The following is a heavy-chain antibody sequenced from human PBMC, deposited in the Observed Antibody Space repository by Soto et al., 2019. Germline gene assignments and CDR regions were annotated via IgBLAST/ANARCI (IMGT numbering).Heavy chain of an antibody. D-gene: IGHD5-12*01. CDR3: ATDLPTRSGGYDYYYYGMDV. Sequence: ASVKVSCKVSGYTLTELSMHWVRQAPGKGLEWMGGFDPEDGEIIYAQKFQGRVTMTEDTSTDTAYMELSSLRSEDTAVYYCATDLPTRSGGYDYYYYGMDVWGQGTTVTVSS. CDR1: GYTLTELS. J-gene: IGHJ6*02. V-gene: IGHV1-24*01. CDR2: FDPEDGEI.